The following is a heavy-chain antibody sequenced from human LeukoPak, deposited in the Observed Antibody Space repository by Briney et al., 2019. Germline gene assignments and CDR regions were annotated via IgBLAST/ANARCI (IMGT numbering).Heavy chain of an antibody. V-gene: IGHV4-59*08. Sequence: SETLSLTCTVSGGSISSINSNYCSWIRQPPGKGLEWIGYIYNSGSTNYNPSLKSRVTISVDTSKNQFSLKLSSVTAADTAVYYCARQAGGNSGPFDYWGQGTVVTVSS. CDR3: ARQAGGNSGPFDY. J-gene: IGHJ4*02. CDR1: GGSISSINSNY. D-gene: IGHD4-23*01. CDR2: IYNSGST.